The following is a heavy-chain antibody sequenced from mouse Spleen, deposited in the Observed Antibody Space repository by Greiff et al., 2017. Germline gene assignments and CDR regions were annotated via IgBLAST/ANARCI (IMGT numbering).Heavy chain of an antibody. CDR2: IDPEDGDT. CDR3: TTDYYYGSSYVRKLAY. Sequence: EVQLQQSGAELVRPGASVKLSCTASGFNIKDYYMHWVKQRPEQGLEWIGRIDPEDGDTEYAPKFQGKATMTADTSSNTAYLQLSSLTSEDTAVYYCTTDYYYGSSYVRKLAYWGQGTLVTVSA. J-gene: IGHJ3*01. CDR1: GFNIKDYY. V-gene: IGHV14-1*01. D-gene: IGHD1-1*01.